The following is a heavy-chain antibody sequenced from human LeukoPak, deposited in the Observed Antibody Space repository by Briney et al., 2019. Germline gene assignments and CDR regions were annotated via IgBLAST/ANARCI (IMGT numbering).Heavy chain of an antibody. D-gene: IGHD6-19*01. V-gene: IGHV4-34*01. J-gene: IGHJ6*03. Sequence: SETLSLTCAVYGGFFSGYYWSWIRQPPGKGLEWIGEINHSGSTNYNPSLKSRVTISVDTSKNQFSLKLSSVTAADTAVYYCARDRAGVGFNYYYYMDVWGKGTTVTVSS. CDR2: INHSGST. CDR3: ARDRAGVGFNYYYYMDV. CDR1: GGFFSGYY.